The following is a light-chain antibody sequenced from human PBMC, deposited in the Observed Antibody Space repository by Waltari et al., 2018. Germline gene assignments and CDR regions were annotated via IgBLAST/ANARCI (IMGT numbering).Light chain of an antibody. CDR2: STS. J-gene: IGLJ3*02. Sequence: QTVVTQEPSLTVSPGGTVTPTCASSTGAVTSDYYPNWFQQKPGQAPRAQIHSTSVRYSWTPTRFSGSLLGDKAALTLSGVQPEDEADYYCLLYYGGPWVFGGGTKVTVL. CDR3: LLYYGGPWV. V-gene: IGLV7-43*01. CDR1: TGAVTSDYY.